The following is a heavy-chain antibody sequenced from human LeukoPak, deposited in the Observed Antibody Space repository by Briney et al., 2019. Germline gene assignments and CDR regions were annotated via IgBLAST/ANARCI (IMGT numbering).Heavy chain of an antibody. D-gene: IGHD6-6*01. CDR3: AKPYSSSSRYFDY. CDR2: ISDSGGST. V-gene: IGHV3-23*01. J-gene: IGHJ4*02. Sequence: GGSLRPSCAASGFTFSIYAMNWVRQAPGKGLEWVSAISDSGGSTYYADSVKGRFTISRNNSKNTLSLQMNSLRAEDTAVYYCAKPYSSSSRYFDYWGQGTLVTVSS. CDR1: GFTFSIYA.